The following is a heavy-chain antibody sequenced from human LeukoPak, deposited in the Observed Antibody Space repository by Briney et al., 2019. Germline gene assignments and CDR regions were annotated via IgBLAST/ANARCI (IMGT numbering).Heavy chain of an antibody. V-gene: IGHV4-39*01. D-gene: IGHD6-6*01. CDR2: IYYTGST. CDR3: ARPAKVGYSSSHFDY. J-gene: IGHJ4*02. Sequence: SETLSLTCTVSGDSISSSSYYWGWIRQPPGKGLEWIGNIYYTGSTYYNPSLKSRVTISVDTSKNQFSLKLRSVTAADTAVYYCARPAKVGYSSSHFDYWGQGTLVTVSS. CDR1: GDSISSSSYY.